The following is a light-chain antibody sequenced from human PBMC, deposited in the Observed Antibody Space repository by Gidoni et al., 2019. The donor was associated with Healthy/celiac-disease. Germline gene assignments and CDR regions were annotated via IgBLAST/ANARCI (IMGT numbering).Light chain of an antibody. V-gene: IGLV3-25*02. CDR1: ALPKQY. CDR3: QSADSSGTYVV. CDR2: KDS. Sequence: SYELTQPTSVSVSPGQTARITCYGDALPKQYAYWYQQKPGQAPVLVISKDSERPSGIPERFSGSSSGTTFTLTISGVQAEDEADYYCQSADSSGTYVVFGGGTKLTVL. J-gene: IGLJ2*01.